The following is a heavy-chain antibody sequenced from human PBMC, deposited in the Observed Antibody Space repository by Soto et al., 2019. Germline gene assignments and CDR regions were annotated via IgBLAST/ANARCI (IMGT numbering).Heavy chain of an antibody. CDR1: GFTFSSYG. CDR3: ARGRRYSGYDSDY. Sequence: GGSLRLSCAASGFTFSSYGMHWVRQAPGKGLEWVAVIFYDRSNKYYADSVKGRFTISRDISKNTLYLQMNSLRAEDTAVYYCARGRRYSGYDSDYLGPGTLVTAST. V-gene: IGHV3-33*01. J-gene: IGHJ4*02. D-gene: IGHD5-12*01. CDR2: IFYDRSNK.